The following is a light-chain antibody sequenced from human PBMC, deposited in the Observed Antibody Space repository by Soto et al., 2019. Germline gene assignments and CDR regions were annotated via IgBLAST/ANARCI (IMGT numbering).Light chain of an antibody. V-gene: IGLV2-23*02. J-gene: IGLJ1*01. Sequence: QSVLTQPASVSGAPGQSITISCIGTSSDVWSYNLVPWYQQHPGKAPKLMIYEVSKRPSGVSNRFSGSKSGNTASLTISGLQAEDEADYYCCSYAGSSTSPYVFGTGTKVTVL. CDR2: EVS. CDR3: CSYAGSSTSPYV. CDR1: SSDVWSYNL.